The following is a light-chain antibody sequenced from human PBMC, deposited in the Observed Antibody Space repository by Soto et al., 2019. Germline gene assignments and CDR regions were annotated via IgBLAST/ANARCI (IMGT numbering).Light chain of an antibody. CDR2: DVS. CDR1: SSDVGGYNY. Sequence: QSARTQPASVSGSPGQSITDSCTGTSSDVGGYNYVSWYQQYPGKAPKLMIYDVSNRPSGVSNRFSGSKSGNTASLTISGLQAEDEADYYCSSYTTSSTLVVFGGETKLTVL. J-gene: IGLJ2*01. V-gene: IGLV2-14*01. CDR3: SSYTTSSTLVV.